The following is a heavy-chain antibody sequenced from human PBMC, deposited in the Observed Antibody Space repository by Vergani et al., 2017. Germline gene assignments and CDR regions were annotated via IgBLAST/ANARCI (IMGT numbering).Heavy chain of an antibody. CDR3: ATGAGPFEI. CDR2: LCPSGST. Sequence: QVQMQESGPGLVKTSETLSLTCSASGAPISYWCWSWLRQPAGKGLEWIGRLCPSGSTNYKPSLKSRVTMSIDTSKNQFYLKLTSLTAADTAVYYCATGAGPFEIWGQGTLVTVSS. CDR1: GAPISYWC. V-gene: IGHV4-4*07. D-gene: IGHD7-27*01. J-gene: IGHJ4*02.